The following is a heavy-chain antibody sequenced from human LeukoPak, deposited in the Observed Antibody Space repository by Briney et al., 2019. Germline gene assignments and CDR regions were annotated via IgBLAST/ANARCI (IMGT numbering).Heavy chain of an antibody. CDR2: IYYSGST. J-gene: IGHJ6*02. CDR3: ARTQGENYYYYGMDV. Sequence: SETLSLTCTVSGGSISSGGYYWSWIRQHPGKGLEWIGYIYYSGSTYYNPSLKSRVTLSVDTSKNQFSLKLSSVTAADTAVYYCARTQGENYYYYGMDVWGQGTTVTVSS. V-gene: IGHV4-31*03. CDR1: GGSISSGGYY.